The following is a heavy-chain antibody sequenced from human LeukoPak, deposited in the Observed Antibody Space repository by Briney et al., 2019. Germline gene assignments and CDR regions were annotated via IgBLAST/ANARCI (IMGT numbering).Heavy chain of an antibody. CDR1: GYTFTGYY. V-gene: IGHV1-2*02. CDR3: ARHGIVVPAAMSRYYYYYMDV. D-gene: IGHD2-2*01. J-gene: IGHJ6*03. CDR2: INPNSGGT. Sequence: ASVKVSCKAPGYTFTGYYMHWVRQAPGQGLEWMGWINPNSGGTNYAQKFQGRVTMTRDTSISTAYMELSRLRSDDTAVYYCARHGIVVPAAMSRYYYYYMDVWGKGTTVAVSS.